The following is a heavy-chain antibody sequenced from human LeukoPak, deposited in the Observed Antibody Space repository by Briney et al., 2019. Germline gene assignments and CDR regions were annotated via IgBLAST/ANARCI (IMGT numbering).Heavy chain of an antibody. Sequence: SETLSLTCTVSGGSISSYYWSWIRQPPGKGLEWIGYIYYSGSTNYNPSLKSRVTISVDTSKNQFSLKLSSVTAADTAVYYCARRLGRQHYYYYMDVWGKGTTVTVSS. V-gene: IGHV4-59*01. CDR1: GGSISSYY. CDR3: ARRLGRQHYYYYMDV. CDR2: IYYSGST. D-gene: IGHD3-16*01. J-gene: IGHJ6*03.